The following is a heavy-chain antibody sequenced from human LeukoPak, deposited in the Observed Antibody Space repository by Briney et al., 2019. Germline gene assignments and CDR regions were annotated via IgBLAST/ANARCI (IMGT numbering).Heavy chain of an antibody. D-gene: IGHD3-9*01. J-gene: IGHJ4*02. Sequence: PGGSLRLSGSASGFTFTTYGMNWVRQAPGKGLEWVSGIGGSGTRTYYADSVKGRFTISRDNSKNTLYLQMNSLRAEDTAVYYCAKVSVRYFANDYWGQGTLVTVSS. CDR3: AKVSVRYFANDY. V-gene: IGHV3-23*01. CDR2: IGGSGTRT. CDR1: GFTFTTYG.